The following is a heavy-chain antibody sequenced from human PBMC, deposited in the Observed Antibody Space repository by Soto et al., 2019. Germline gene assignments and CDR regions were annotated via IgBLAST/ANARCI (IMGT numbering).Heavy chain of an antibody. J-gene: IGHJ4*02. Sequence: EVQLLESGGGSVQPGGSLRLSCAASGFTFRNFAMNWVRQAPGKGLEWVSSITSGGSTFYVDSVKGRFTIARDNSKDTLYLQMSSLRAEDTAVYYCAKNHLYGTSWYGVSDYWGQGSLVIVSS. V-gene: IGHV3-23*01. CDR3: AKNHLYGTSWYGVSDY. CDR1: GFTFRNFA. D-gene: IGHD6-13*01. CDR2: ITSGGST.